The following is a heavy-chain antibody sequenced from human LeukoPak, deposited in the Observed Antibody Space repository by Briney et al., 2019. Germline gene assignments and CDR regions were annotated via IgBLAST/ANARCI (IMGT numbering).Heavy chain of an antibody. D-gene: IGHD3-22*01. CDR1: RFTLSSHS. J-gene: IGHJ3*02. CDR3: VSDMRDSGITMIVVGAFDI. Sequence: GGSLRLSCAASRFTLSSHSMNSVRQAPGKGLEWVSSISSSSSYIYYADSVKGRFTISRDNAKNSLYLQMNSLRAEDTAVYYCVSDMRDSGITMIVVGAFDIWGQGTMVTVSS. CDR2: ISSSSSYI. V-gene: IGHV3-21*01.